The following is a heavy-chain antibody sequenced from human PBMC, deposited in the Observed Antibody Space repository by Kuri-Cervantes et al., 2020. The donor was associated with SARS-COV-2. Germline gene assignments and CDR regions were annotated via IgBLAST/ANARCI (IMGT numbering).Heavy chain of an antibody. V-gene: IGHV3-30*04. CDR1: GFIFSDYA. CDR2: ISYDGRNT. J-gene: IGHJ6*02. CDR3: ARPDCTINGVCFMDV. D-gene: IGHD2-8*01. Sequence: GESLKISCEASGFIFSDYAIDWVRQAPGKGLEWVAIISYDGRNTKFADSVKGRFTISRDNSRNTLYLQMNSLRAEDTAVFYCARPDCTINGVCFMDVWGQGTTVTDSS.